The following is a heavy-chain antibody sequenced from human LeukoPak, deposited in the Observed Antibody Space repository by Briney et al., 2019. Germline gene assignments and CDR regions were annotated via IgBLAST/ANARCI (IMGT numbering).Heavy chain of an antibody. Sequence: ASVKVSCKASGYTFTGYYMHWARQAPGQGLEWMGWINPDSGGTDYAQKFQGRVTMTRDTSISTVYMELSRLRSDDTAVYYCARTRDFDYWGQGTLVTVSS. J-gene: IGHJ4*02. V-gene: IGHV1-2*02. CDR2: INPDSGGT. CDR1: GYTFTGYY. CDR3: ARTRDFDY. D-gene: IGHD2-2*01.